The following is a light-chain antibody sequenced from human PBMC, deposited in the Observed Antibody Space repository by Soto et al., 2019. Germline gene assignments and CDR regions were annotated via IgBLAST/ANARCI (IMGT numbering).Light chain of an antibody. V-gene: IGLV2-23*01. CDR3: CSYAGSGPFV. J-gene: IGLJ1*01. CDR2: EDT. CDR1: SSDVGSYDL. Sequence: QSALTQPASVSGSPGQSITISCTGTSSDVGSYDLVSWYQQPPGKAPKLMIYEDTKRPSGISTRFSGSKSGNAASLTISGLHSEDEADYYCCSYAGSGPFVFGTGTKLTVL.